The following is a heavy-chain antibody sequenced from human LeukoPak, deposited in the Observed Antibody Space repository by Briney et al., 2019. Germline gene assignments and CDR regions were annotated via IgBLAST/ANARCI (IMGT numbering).Heavy chain of an antibody. CDR1: GGSISSYY. V-gene: IGHV4-59*12. CDR3: ASSYLSDAFDI. Sequence: PSETLSLTCTVSGGSISSYYWSWIRQPPGKGLEWIGYIYYSGSTNYNPSLKSRVTISVDTSKNQFSLKLSSVTAADTAVYYCASSYLSDAFDIWGQGTMVTVSS. J-gene: IGHJ3*02. CDR2: IYYSGST.